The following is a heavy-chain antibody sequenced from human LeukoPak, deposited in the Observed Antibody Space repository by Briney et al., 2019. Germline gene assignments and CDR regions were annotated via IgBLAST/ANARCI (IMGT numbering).Heavy chain of an antibody. CDR2: FDPEDGET. J-gene: IGHJ5*02. V-gene: IGHV1-24*01. CDR1: GYTLTELS. CDR3: ATAILTMVRGVIMNWFDP. Sequence: GASVKVSCKVSGYTLTELSMHWVRQAPGKGLEWMGGFDPEDGETIYAQKFQGRVTMTEDTSTDTAYMELSSLRSEDTAVYYCATAILTMVRGVIMNWFDPWGQGTLVTVSS. D-gene: IGHD3-10*01.